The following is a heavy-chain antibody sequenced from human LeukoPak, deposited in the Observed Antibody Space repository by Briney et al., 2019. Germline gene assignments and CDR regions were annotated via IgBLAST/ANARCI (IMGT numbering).Heavy chain of an antibody. D-gene: IGHD6-19*01. CDR3: ARVVAGYDAFDI. Sequence: GESLRLSCAASGFTFSTYDMSWVRQAPGKGLEWVANIKQDGSEKYYVDSVKGRFTISRDNAKNSLYLQMNSLRAEDTAVYYCARVVAGYDAFDIWGQGTMVTVSS. J-gene: IGHJ3*02. V-gene: IGHV3-7*01. CDR1: GFTFSTYD. CDR2: IKQDGSEK.